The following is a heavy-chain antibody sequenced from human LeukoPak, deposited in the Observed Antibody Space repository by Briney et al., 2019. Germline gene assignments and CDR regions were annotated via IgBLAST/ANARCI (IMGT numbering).Heavy chain of an antibody. CDR3: ARDYHSSWFFDWFDP. J-gene: IGHJ5*02. Sequence: PSETLPLTCTVSGGSISSSSYYWGWIRQPPGKGLEWIGSIYYSGSTYYNPSLKSRVTISVDTSKNQFSLKLSSVTAADTAVYYCARDYHSSWFFDWFDPWGQGTLVTVSS. V-gene: IGHV4-39*02. D-gene: IGHD6-13*01. CDR1: GGSISSSSYY. CDR2: IYYSGST.